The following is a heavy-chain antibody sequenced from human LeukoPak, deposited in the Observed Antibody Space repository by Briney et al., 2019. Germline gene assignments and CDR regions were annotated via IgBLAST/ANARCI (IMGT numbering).Heavy chain of an antibody. CDR2: IWCDGSNK. J-gene: IGHJ4*02. Sequence: PGRSLRLSCAASGFTFSSYGMHWVRQAPGKGLEWVAVIWCDGSNKYYADSVKGRFTISRDNSKNTLYLQMNSLRAEDTAVYYCASLVGATLFDYWGQGTLVTVSS. D-gene: IGHD1-26*01. CDR3: ASLVGATLFDY. V-gene: IGHV3-33*01. CDR1: GFTFSSYG.